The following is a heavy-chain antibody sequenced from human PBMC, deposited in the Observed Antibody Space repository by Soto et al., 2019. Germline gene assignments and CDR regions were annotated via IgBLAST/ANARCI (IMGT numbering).Heavy chain of an antibody. CDR2: MNPDSGKT. Sequence: QVQLLQSGAEVKKPGASVKVSCKASGYTFSSYEINWVRQATGQGLEYLGWMNPDSGKTAYVQKFQGRVTMTWDTSITTAYIELSSLRSDDTAVHFCARGIKYGAYSRWFDPWGQGTLVTVSS. CDR3: ARGIKYGAYSRWFDP. D-gene: IGHD4-17*01. CDR1: GYTFSSYE. J-gene: IGHJ5*02. V-gene: IGHV1-8*01.